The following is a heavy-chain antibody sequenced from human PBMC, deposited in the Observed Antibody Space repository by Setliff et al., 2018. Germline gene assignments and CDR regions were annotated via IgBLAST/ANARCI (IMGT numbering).Heavy chain of an antibody. CDR1: GFTFSNCW. D-gene: IGHD3-10*01. CDR3: ARDGVFYAMDF. Sequence: PGGSLRLSCAASGFTFSNCWVGWVRQAPGKGLEWLASINPDASEKYYVDSVKGRFTISRDNAKNSLSLQMNSLRTEDTAVYYCARDGVFYAMDFWGQGTTVTVSS. V-gene: IGHV3-7*01. J-gene: IGHJ6*02. CDR2: INPDASEK.